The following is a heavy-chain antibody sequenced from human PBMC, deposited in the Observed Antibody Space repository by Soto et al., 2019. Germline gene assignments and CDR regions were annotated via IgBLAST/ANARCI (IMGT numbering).Heavy chain of an antibody. V-gene: IGHV4-39*01. CDR2: IDYNGVT. J-gene: IGHJ4*02. D-gene: IGHD2-2*01. Sequence: PSETLSLTCSVSGASISSRDYYWGWTRQTPGQGLEWIGNIDYNGVTYYNPSLKSRVTVSKDTSKNQFSLKVAYVTAADTAIYYCGRVMIGTSRHTDSDYWGQGTQVTVSS. CDR1: GASISSRDYY. CDR3: GRVMIGTSRHTDSDY.